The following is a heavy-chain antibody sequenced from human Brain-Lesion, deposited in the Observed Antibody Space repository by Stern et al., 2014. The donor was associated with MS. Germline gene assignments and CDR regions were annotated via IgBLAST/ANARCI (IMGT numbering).Heavy chain of an antibody. CDR2: VNNDGRRT. CDR1: GFTFSNYW. D-gene: IGHD3-10*01. V-gene: IGHV3-74*02. J-gene: IGHJ5*01. Sequence: EVQLVESGGGLVQPGGSLRLSCAASGFTFSNYWMHWVRQAPGEGRVWVSRVNNDGRRTSYADSVKGRFTMSRDNAKNTLYLQMNSLRVEDTAIYYCARGERWFDSWGQGTLVTVSS. CDR3: ARGERWFDS.